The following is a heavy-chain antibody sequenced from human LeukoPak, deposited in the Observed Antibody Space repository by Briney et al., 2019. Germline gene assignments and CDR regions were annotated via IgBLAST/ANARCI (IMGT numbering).Heavy chain of an antibody. D-gene: IGHD3-22*01. CDR1: GYTFTEYS. J-gene: IGHJ4*02. CDR2: INTNTGNP. CDR3: VKDLRVVD. Sequence: ASVKVSCKTSGYTFTEYSINWGRQAPGQGLEWMGWINTNTGNPTYAQGFTGRFVFSLDTSVSTAFLQISSLTPEDTAVYYCVKDLRVVDWGQGTLVIVSS. V-gene: IGHV7-4-1*02.